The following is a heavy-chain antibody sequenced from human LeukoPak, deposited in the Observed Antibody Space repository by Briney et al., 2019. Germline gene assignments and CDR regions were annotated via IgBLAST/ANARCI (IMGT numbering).Heavy chain of an antibody. CDR3: ARVWGDYVDAFDI. CDR2: ISSSSSYI. CDR1: GFTFSSYS. J-gene: IGHJ3*02. V-gene: IGHV3-21*01. D-gene: IGHD4-17*01. Sequence: PGGSLRLSCAASGFTFSSYSMNWVRQAPGKGLELVSSISSSSSYIYYADSVKGRFTISRDNAKNSLYLQMNSLRAEDTAVYYCARVWGDYVDAFDIWGQGTMVTVSS.